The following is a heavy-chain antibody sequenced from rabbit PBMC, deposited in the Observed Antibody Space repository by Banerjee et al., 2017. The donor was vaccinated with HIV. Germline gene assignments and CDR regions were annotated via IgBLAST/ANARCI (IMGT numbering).Heavy chain of an antibody. CDR3: ARGAFSAFNL. D-gene: IGHD1-1*01. CDR2: IVTGSGST. J-gene: IGHJ4*01. Sequence: QSLEESGGDLVKPGASLTLTCTASGFDFSSNAMSWVRQAPGKGLEWIACIVTGSGSTYYASWAKGRFTISKTSSTTVTLQMTSLTDADTATYFCARGAFSAFNLWGQGTLVTVS. CDR1: GFDFSSNA. V-gene: IGHV1S40*01.